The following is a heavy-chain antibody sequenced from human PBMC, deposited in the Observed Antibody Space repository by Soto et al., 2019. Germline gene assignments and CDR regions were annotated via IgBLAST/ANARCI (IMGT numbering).Heavy chain of an antibody. V-gene: IGHV3-30*18. D-gene: IGHD2-2*01. CDR3: AKVRTPNYCSSTSCYPSGGPNYYYGMDV. CDR2: ISYDGSNK. CDR1: GFTFSSYG. Sequence: QVQLVESGGGVVQPGRSLRLSCAASGFTFSSYGMHWVRQAPGKGLEWVAVISYDGSNKYYADSVKGRFTISRDNSKNTLYLQMNSLRAEDTAVYYCAKVRTPNYCSSTSCYPSGGPNYYYGMDVWGQGTTVTVSS. J-gene: IGHJ6*02.